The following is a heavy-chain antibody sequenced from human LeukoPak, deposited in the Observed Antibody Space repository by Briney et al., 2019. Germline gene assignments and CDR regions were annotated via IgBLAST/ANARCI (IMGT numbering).Heavy chain of an antibody. J-gene: IGHJ6*02. CDR2: MNPNSGNT. V-gene: IGHV1-8*01. CDR1: GYTFTSYD. CDR3: ARDTTPYYYYYGMDV. Sequence: ASVKVSCKASGYTFTSYDINWVRQATGQGLEWMGWMNPNSGNTGYAQKFQGRVTMTRNTSISTAYMELSSLRSGDTAVYYCARDTTPYYYYYGMDVWGQGTTVTVSS. D-gene: IGHD1-14*01.